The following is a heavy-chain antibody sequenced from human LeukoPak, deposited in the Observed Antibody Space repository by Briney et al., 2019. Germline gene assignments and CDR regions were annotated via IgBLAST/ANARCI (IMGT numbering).Heavy chain of an antibody. V-gene: IGHV3-11*01. CDR3: ARFYRGSVDY. D-gene: IGHD3-16*01. CDR1: GFTFSDYY. Sequence: GGSLRLSCAASGFTFSDYYMSWIRQAPGKGLEWVSYISSSGGTIYFADSVKDRFTISRDNAKNSLDLQMNSLRAEDTAMYYCARFYRGSVDYWGQGTLVTVSS. CDR2: ISSSGGTI. J-gene: IGHJ4*02.